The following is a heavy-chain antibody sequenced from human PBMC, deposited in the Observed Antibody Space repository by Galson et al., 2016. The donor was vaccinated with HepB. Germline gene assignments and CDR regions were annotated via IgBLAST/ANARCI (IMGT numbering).Heavy chain of an antibody. V-gene: IGHV3-23*01. D-gene: IGHD3-16*01. J-gene: IGHJ4*02. CDR3: GKHGGFDY. Sequence: SLRLSCAASGFSFSTSGMSWVRQTPRRGLEWVSGITGSGDATHYADSVRGRFTISRDNSKNTLYLYMNSLRAGDTAVYYCGKHGGFDYWGQGALVTVSS. CDR1: GFSFSTSG. CDR2: ITGSGDAT.